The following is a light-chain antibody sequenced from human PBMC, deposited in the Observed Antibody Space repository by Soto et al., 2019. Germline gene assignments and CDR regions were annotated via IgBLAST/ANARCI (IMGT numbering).Light chain of an antibody. V-gene: IGKV4-1*01. J-gene: IGKJ2*01. CDR2: WAS. CDR1: QSVLYSSNNKNY. Sequence: DIVMTQSPDSLAVSLGERATINCKSSQSVLYSSNNKNYLAWYQQKPGQPPKLLIYWASTRESGVPDRFSGSGSGTDFTLTISSLQAEDVAVYNCQQYYITPPTFGQGTKLEIK. CDR3: QQYYITPPT.